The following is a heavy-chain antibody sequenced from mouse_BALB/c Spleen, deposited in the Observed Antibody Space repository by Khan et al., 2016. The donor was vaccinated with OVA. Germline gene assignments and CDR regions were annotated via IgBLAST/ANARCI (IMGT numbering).Heavy chain of an antibody. D-gene: IGHD2-4*01. CDR2: INYSGNT. Sequence: QLEESGPGLVKPYQSLSLTCTVTGYSITSEYAWNWIRQFPGNKLEWMGYINYSGNTRFNPSLKSRTSITRDTSKNQFFLQLNSVTTEDTATYYCARKDYYDYDPFPYWGQGTLVTVSA. CDR3: ARKDYYDYDPFPY. CDR1: GYSITSEYA. J-gene: IGHJ3*01. V-gene: IGHV3-2*02.